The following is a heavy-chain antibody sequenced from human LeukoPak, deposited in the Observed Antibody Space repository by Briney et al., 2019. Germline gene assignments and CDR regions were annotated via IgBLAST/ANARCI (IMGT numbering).Heavy chain of an antibody. Sequence: GGSLRLSCAASGFTVSSNYMSWVRQAPGKGLEWVSVIYSGGTTSYADSVKGRFTISRDNSKNTLHLQMNSLRAEDTAVYYCARDQYSYAHAAHWGQGTLVTVSS. CDR3: ARDQYSYAHAAH. V-gene: IGHV3-66*01. CDR1: GFTVSSNY. CDR2: IYSGGTT. D-gene: IGHD5-18*01. J-gene: IGHJ4*02.